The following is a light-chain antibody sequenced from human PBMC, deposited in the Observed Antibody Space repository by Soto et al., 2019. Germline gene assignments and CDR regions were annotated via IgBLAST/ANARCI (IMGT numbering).Light chain of an antibody. J-gene: IGLJ2*01. Sequence: SALTQSPSASGSPGQSVTISCTGTSSDVGGYNYVSWYQQHPGKAPKLMIYEVSRRPSGVPDRFSGSKSGNTASLTVSGLQAEDEADYYCSSYVGSNNLVFGGGTQRTVL. V-gene: IGLV2-8*01. CDR2: EVS. CDR3: SSYVGSNNLV. CDR1: SSDVGGYNY.